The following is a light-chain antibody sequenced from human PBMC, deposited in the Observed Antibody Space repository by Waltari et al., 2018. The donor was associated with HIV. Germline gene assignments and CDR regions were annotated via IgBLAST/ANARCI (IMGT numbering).Light chain of an antibody. Sequence: EIVLTQSPGTLSLSPGERATLSCRASQSVSNNYLAWYQQKPGQAPRLLIDGASSRATGIPDRVSGSGSGTDFTLTISRLEPEDFAVYYCQQYGGSSFTFGPGTKVDIK. CDR3: QQYGGSSFT. CDR1: QSVSNNY. CDR2: GAS. J-gene: IGKJ3*01. V-gene: IGKV3-20*01.